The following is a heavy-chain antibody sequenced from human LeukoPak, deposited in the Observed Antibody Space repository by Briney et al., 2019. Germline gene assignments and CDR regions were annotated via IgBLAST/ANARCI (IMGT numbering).Heavy chain of an antibody. J-gene: IGHJ4*02. Sequence: GGSLRLSCAASGFTFSSYSMNWVRQAPGKGLEWVSSISSSSSYIYYADSVKGRFTISRDNAKNTLYLQMDSLRGEDTAVYYCAKDFRIGYSAHFDYWGQGALVTVSS. V-gene: IGHV3-21*04. D-gene: IGHD2-21*01. CDR2: ISSSSSYI. CDR1: GFTFSSYS. CDR3: AKDFRIGYSAHFDY.